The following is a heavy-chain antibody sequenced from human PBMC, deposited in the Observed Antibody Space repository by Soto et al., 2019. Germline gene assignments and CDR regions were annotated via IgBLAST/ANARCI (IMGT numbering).Heavy chain of an antibody. J-gene: IGHJ4*02. CDR2: ISADNGNT. V-gene: IGHV1-18*01. D-gene: IGHD6-19*01. Sequence: ASVKVSCKASGYTFASYGISWVRQAPGQGLEWMGWISADNGNTKYSQKLQGRVTITRDTSASTAYMELSSLRSEDSAVYYCARAVAVPADFDYWGQGTLVTVSS. CDR1: GYTFASYG. CDR3: ARAVAVPADFDY.